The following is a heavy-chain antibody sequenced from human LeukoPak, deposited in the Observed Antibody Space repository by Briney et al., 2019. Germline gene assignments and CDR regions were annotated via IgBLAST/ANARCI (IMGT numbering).Heavy chain of an antibody. CDR2: IYSGGST. J-gene: IGHJ6*02. D-gene: IGHD6-13*01. CDR1: GFTVSSNY. V-gene: IGHV3-66*02. Sequence: GRSLRLSCAASGFTVSSNYMSWVRQAPGKGLEWVSVIYSGGSTYYGDSVKGRFTISRDNSKNTLYLQMNSLRAEDTAVYYCARGGAAAGWCMDVWGQGTTVTVSS. CDR3: ARGGAAAGWCMDV.